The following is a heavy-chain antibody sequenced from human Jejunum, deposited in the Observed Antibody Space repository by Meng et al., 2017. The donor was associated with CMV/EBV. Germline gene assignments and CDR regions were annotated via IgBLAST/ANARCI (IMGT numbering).Heavy chain of an antibody. J-gene: IGHJ4*02. CDR1: RDTFIDYY. CDR3: ATAIFMVRGVSDDFDN. V-gene: IGHV1-46*01. D-gene: IGHD3-10*01. CDR2: FDPSGTYK. Sequence: SRDTFIDYYMHWVRQAPGQGLEWMGVFDPSGTYKRYAQQLHDRVSMTRDTSTSTVYLELTSLTSDDTAVYYCATAIFMVRGVSDDFDNWGQGTLVTVSS.